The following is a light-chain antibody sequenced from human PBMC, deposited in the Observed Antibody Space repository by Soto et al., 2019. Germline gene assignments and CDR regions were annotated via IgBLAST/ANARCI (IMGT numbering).Light chain of an antibody. CDR2: GAS. Sequence: EIVMTQSPATLSVSPGERATLSCRASQSISSNLAWYQQKPGQAPRLLMYGASSRATGIPDRFRGSGSGTDFTLTISRLEPEDFAVYYCQQYGSSPITFGQGTRLEIK. CDR3: QQYGSSPIT. J-gene: IGKJ5*01. CDR1: QSISSN. V-gene: IGKV3-20*01.